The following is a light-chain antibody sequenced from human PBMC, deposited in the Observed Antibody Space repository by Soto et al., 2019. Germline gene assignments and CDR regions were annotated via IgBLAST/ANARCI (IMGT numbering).Light chain of an antibody. CDR1: SSDVGSYNR. J-gene: IGLJ2*01. CDR3: SSFTTRSTYVV. V-gene: IGLV2-18*02. Sequence: QSVLTQPPSVSGSPGQSVTISCTGTSSDVGSYNRVSWYQQPPGTAPKLIIYGVTNRPSGVSNRFSGSKSGNTASLTISGLQAEDEADYYCSSFTTRSTYVVLGGGTQLTVL. CDR2: GVT.